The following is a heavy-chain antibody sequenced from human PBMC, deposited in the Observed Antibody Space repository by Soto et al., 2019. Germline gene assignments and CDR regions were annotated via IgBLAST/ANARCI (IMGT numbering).Heavy chain of an antibody. J-gene: IGHJ5*02. CDR1: GFTFSSYA. CDR3: AKDKGNWNYVVGIVDP. Sequence: EVQLLESGGGLVQPGGSLRLSCAASGFTFSSYAMSWVRQAPGKGLEWVSAISGSGGSTYYADSVKGRFTISRDNSKNTLYLQMNSLRAEDTAVYYCAKDKGNWNYVVGIVDPWGQGTLVTVSS. CDR2: ISGSGGST. V-gene: IGHV3-23*01. D-gene: IGHD1-7*01.